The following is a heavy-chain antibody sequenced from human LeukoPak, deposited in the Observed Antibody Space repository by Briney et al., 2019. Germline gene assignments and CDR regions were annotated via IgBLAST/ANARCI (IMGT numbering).Heavy chain of an antibody. Sequence: SETLSLTCAVSGYSISSGYYWGWIRQPPGKGLEWIGSIYYSGSTYYNPSLKSRVTISVDTSKNQFSLKLSSVTAADTAVYYCARTGYCSSTSCPGSDYWGQGALVTVSS. J-gene: IGHJ4*02. D-gene: IGHD2-2*01. CDR1: GYSISSGYY. CDR2: IYYSGST. CDR3: ARTGYCSSTSCPGSDY. V-gene: IGHV4-38-2*01.